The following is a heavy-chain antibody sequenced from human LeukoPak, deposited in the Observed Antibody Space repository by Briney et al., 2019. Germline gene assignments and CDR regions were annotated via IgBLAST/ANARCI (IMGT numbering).Heavy chain of an antibody. J-gene: IGHJ4*02. Sequence: GGSLRLSCAASGFTFSSYEMNWVRQAPGKRLEWISYIDGSSNSIYYADSVKGRFTISRDNAKNSLYLQMNSLRAEDTAVYYCARDLVGLPLESWGQGTLVTVSS. V-gene: IGHV3-48*01. CDR2: IDGSSNSI. D-gene: IGHD2-15*01. CDR1: GFTFSSYE. CDR3: ARDLVGLPLES.